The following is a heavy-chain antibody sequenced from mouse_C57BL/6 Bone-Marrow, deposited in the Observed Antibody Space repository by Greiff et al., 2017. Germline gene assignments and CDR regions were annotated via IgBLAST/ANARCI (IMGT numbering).Heavy chain of an antibody. CDR3: VYDYDGWFAY. Sequence: VQLQQPGAELVRPGSSVKLSCKASGYTFTSYWMHWVKQRPIQGLEWIGNIDPSDSETHYNQKFKDKATLTVDKSSSTAYMQLSSLTSEYSAVYYCVYDYDGWFAYWGQGTLVTVSA. J-gene: IGHJ3*01. V-gene: IGHV1-52*01. CDR1: GYTFTSYW. D-gene: IGHD2-4*01. CDR2: IDPSDSET.